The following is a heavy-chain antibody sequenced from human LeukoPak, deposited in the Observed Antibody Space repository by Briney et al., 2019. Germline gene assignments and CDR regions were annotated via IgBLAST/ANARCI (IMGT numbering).Heavy chain of an antibody. CDR3: ARTRGPLLPEH. D-gene: IGHD3-22*01. CDR1: GFTFSDSY. J-gene: IGHJ1*01. Sequence: GGSLRLSCAASGFTFSDSYMSWIRQSPGKGLEWVSHISNSGHIIYYADSVKGRFTISRDNAKNSLYLQMNSLRAEDTAVYYCARTRGPLLPEHWGQGTLVTVSS. V-gene: IGHV3-11*04. CDR2: ISNSGHII.